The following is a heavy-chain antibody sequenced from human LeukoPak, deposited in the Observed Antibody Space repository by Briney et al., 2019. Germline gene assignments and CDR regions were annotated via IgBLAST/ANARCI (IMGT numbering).Heavy chain of an antibody. J-gene: IGHJ5*02. CDR2: IYWNDGK. CDR1: GFSLSTSGVG. CDR3: AHLYCSGGSCYSLWFDP. Sequence: SGPTLVKPTQTLTLTCTFSGFSLSTSGVGVGWIRQPPGKALEWLALIYWNDGKRYSPSLKSRLTITKDTSKNQVVLTMTNMDPVDTATYYCAHLYCSGGSCYSLWFDPWGQGTLVTVSS. D-gene: IGHD2-15*01. V-gene: IGHV2-5*01.